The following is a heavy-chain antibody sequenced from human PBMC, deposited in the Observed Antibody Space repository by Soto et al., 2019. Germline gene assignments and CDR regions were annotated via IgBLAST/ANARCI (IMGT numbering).Heavy chain of an antibody. V-gene: IGHV4-39*01. CDR2: IYYSGST. Sequence: SETLSLTCTVSGGSISSSSYYWGWIRQPPGKGLEWIGSIYYSGSTYYNPSLKSRVTISVDTSKNQFSLKLSSVTAADTAVYYCASYCGGDCYNQIDYWGQGTLVTVSS. D-gene: IGHD2-21*01. CDR3: ASYCGGDCYNQIDY. J-gene: IGHJ4*02. CDR1: GGSISSSSYY.